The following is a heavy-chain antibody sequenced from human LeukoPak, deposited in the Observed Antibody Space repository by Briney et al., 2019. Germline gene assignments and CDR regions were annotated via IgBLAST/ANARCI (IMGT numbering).Heavy chain of an antibody. D-gene: IGHD6-19*01. J-gene: IGHJ4*02. CDR1: GYTFTSYG. CDR2: ISGCNGNT. CDR3: ARDLKRGYSSGRYSWGTGSSNDY. V-gene: IGHV1-18*01. Sequence: ASVTVSCKASGYTFTSYGISWVRQAPGQGLEWMGWISGCNGNTNYAQQKLQGRVTMTTHTSTSTAYMELRSLRSDDTAVYYCARDLKRGYSSGRYSWGTGSSNDYWGQGTLVTVSS.